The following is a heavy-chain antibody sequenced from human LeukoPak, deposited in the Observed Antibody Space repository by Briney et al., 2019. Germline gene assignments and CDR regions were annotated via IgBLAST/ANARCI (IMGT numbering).Heavy chain of an antibody. V-gene: IGHV3-48*03. D-gene: IGHD5-24*01. Sequence: GGSLRLSCAASGFTFSSYEMNWVRQAPGKGLEWVSYISSSGSTIYYADSVKGQFTISRDNAKNSLYLQMNSLRAEDTAVYYCARDQRWLPGWHAFDIWGQGTMVTVSS. J-gene: IGHJ3*02. CDR1: GFTFSSYE. CDR3: ARDQRWLPGWHAFDI. CDR2: ISSSGSTI.